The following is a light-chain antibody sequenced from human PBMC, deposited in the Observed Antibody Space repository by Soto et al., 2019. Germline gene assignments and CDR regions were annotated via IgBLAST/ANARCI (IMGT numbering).Light chain of an antibody. Sequence: IQMTQSPSSLSASVGDRVTITCRASQSVSNYLNWYQQKVGKAPQLLIYFASTLQKGVPSRFSGSGSGTDFTLTISSLQPEDFATYYCQHADSFPLGDIGQGTRLEIK. CDR1: QSVSNY. J-gene: IGKJ5*01. CDR3: QHADSFPLGD. V-gene: IGKV1-39*01. CDR2: FAS.